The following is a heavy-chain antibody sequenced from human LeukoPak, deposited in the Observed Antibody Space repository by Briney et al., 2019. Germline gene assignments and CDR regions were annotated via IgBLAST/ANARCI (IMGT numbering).Heavy chain of an antibody. J-gene: IGHJ4*02. Sequence: PGGSLRLSCTASGFTFGDYAMSWFRQAPGKGLEWVGFIRSEAFGGTTEYAASVKGRFTMSRGDSKSIAYLQMNSLKTEDTAVYYCTRDAYMLGKYWGQGTLVTVSS. CDR2: IRSEAFGGTT. CDR3: TRDAYMLGKY. V-gene: IGHV3-49*03. D-gene: IGHD3-10*02. CDR1: GFTFGDYA.